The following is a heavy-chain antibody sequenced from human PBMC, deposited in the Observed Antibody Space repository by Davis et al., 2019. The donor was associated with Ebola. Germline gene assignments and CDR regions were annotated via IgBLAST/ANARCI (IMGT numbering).Heavy chain of an antibody. CDR1: GGSFSGYY. Sequence: GSLRLSCAVYGGSFSGYYWSWIRQPPGKGLEWIGEINHSGSTNYNPSLKSRVTISVDTSKNQFSLEMTSMTAADSAIYYCVRGDDSITLSDWGRGTLVTVSS. V-gene: IGHV4-34*01. J-gene: IGHJ4*02. D-gene: IGHD3-10*02. CDR2: INHSGST. CDR3: VRGDDSITLSD.